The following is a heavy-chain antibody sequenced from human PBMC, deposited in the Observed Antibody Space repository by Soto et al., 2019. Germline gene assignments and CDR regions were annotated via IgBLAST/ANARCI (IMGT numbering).Heavy chain of an antibody. CDR1: GFTFSDYA. D-gene: IGHD3-22*01. Sequence: EVQLLESGGGLVQPGGSLRLSCAASGFTFSDYAMSWVRQAPGKGLEWVSGIGDRDTSVYYADSVKGRFAISRDNSYNTLFLQLNSLRAEDTAVYYCAKSHYSDSSVHFYDFWCQGTLVSVSS. J-gene: IGHJ4*02. CDR2: IGDRDTSV. V-gene: IGHV3-23*01. CDR3: AKSHYSDSSVHFYDF.